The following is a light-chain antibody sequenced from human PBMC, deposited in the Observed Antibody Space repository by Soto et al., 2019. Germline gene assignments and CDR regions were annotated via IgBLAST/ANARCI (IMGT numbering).Light chain of an antibody. CDR2: AAS. Sequence: DIQMTKSPSSLSASVGDRVTTTCRASQSISSYLNWYQQKPGKAPKLLIYAASSLQSGVPSRFSGSGSGTDVTLTISSLEPEDFAVYYCQHHSNWRRTFGGGGKVDIK. CDR1: QSISSY. CDR3: QHHSNWRRT. J-gene: IGKJ4*01. V-gene: IGKV1-39*01.